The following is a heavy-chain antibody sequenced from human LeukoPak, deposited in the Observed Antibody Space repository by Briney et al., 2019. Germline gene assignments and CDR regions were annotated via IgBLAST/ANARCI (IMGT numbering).Heavy chain of an antibody. CDR1: GFTFSRYA. CDR2: ISYDGGNK. J-gene: IGHJ4*02. CDR3: ARESGQEYHYESRGYQAFDS. Sequence: GSLRLSCAASGFTFSRYAMHWVRHAADKGLEWVAVISYDGGNKYYAVSMKGRFTISRDNYKNTLYLQMNSLRPEDTALHYCARESGQEYHYESRGYQAFDSWGQGTLVTVSS. V-gene: IGHV3-30*04. D-gene: IGHD3-22*01.